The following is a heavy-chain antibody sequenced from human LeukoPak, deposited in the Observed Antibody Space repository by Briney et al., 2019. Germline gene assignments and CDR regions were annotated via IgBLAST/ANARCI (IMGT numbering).Heavy chain of an antibody. CDR3: ARGLGIAVAPHFDY. D-gene: IGHD6-19*01. J-gene: IGHJ4*02. V-gene: IGHV4-30-2*01. Sequence: SQTLSLTCTVSGGSISSGGYYWSWIRQPPGKGLEWIGYIYHSGSTYYNPSLKSRVTISVDRSKNQFSLKLSSVTAADTAVYYCARGLGIAVAPHFDYWGQGTLVTVSS. CDR2: IYHSGST. CDR1: GGSISSGGYY.